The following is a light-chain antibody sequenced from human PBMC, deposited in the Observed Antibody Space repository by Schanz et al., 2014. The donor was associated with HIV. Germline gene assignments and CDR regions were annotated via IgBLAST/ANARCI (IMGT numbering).Light chain of an antibody. CDR1: NSDIGGHDY. Sequence: QSALTQPATVSGSPGQSITVSCTGTNSDIGGHDYVSWYQQHPDKAPKLMIYDVSNRPSGVSNRFSGSKSGNTASLTISGLQADDEAHYYCSSYTSFGTLVFGGGTKLTVL. CDR3: SSYTSFGTLV. V-gene: IGLV2-14*03. J-gene: IGLJ3*02. CDR2: DVS.